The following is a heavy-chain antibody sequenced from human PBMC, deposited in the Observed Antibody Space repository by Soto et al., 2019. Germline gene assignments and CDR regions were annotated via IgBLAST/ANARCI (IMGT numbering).Heavy chain of an antibody. D-gene: IGHD6-19*01. CDR3: AKGSSGWYERFDY. CDR1: GFTFSSYA. J-gene: IGHJ4*02. V-gene: IGHV3-23*01. CDR2: ISGSGGST. Sequence: EVQLLESGGGLVQPGGSLGLSCAASGFTFSSYAMSWVRQAPGKGLEWVSAISGSGGSTYYADSLKGRFTISRDNSKNTLYLQMNSLRAEDTAVYYCAKGSSGWYERFDYWGQGTLVTVSS.